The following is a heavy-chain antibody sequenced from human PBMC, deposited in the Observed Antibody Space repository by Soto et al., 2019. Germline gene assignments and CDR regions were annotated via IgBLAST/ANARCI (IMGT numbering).Heavy chain of an antibody. D-gene: IGHD3-3*01. CDR1: GFTFSDYY. Sequence: KPGGSLRLSCAASGFTFSDYYMSWIRQAPGQGLEWVSYIDSATLYTEYSDSVKGRFTISRDNAKNSVFLQMNSLRDDDTAVYYCVRAGFDFWSGSYPADSDYWGQGTQVTVCS. CDR2: IDSATLYT. V-gene: IGHV3-11*06. J-gene: IGHJ4*02. CDR3: VRAGFDFWSGSYPADSDY.